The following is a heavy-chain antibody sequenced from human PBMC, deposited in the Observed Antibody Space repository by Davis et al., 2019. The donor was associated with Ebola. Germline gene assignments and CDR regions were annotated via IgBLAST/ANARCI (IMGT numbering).Heavy chain of an antibody. CDR1: GGSFSGYY. D-gene: IGHD1-26*01. CDR3: ARAVGATTVWFDP. J-gene: IGHJ5*02. Sequence: SETLSLTCAVYGGSFSGYYWSWIRQPPRKGLEWIGEINHSGSTNYNPSLKSRVTISVDTSKNQFSLKLSSVTAADTAVYYCARAVGATTVWFDPWGQGTLVTVSS. CDR2: INHSGST. V-gene: IGHV4-34*01.